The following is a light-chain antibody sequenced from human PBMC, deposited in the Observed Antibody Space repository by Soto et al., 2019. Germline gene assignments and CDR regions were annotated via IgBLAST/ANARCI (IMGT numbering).Light chain of an antibody. CDR2: CAS. V-gene: IGKV3-15*01. J-gene: IGKJ1*01. Sequence: EIVMTQSPATLSVSPGERATLYCRASQSVSSNLAWYQHKPGQAPRLLIYCASSRATCIPARFSGSGSGTEFTFTISSLQSEDFAVYYCQQYNNWPKTFGQGTKWIS. CDR1: QSVSSN. CDR3: QQYNNWPKT.